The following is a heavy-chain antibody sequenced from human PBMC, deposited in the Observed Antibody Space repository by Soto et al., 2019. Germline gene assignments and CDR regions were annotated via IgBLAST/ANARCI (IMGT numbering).Heavy chain of an antibody. Sequence: QVQLQQWGAGLLKPSETLSLTCAVSGGSFSDFYWTWIRQLPGKGLEWIGEINHIGYTNYNPSLESRVAITKDTSKNQFSLDLRSVPAADPAVYCCGPGGAVAPRGYWGQGTIVTVSS. V-gene: IGHV4-34*02. J-gene: IGHJ4*02. D-gene: IGHD2-15*01. CDR2: INHIGYT. CDR1: GGSFSDFY. CDR3: GPGGAVAPRGY.